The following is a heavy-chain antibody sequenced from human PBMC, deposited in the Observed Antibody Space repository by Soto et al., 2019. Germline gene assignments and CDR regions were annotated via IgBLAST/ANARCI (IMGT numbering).Heavy chain of an antibody. Sequence: EVHLVESGGGLVQPGRSLRLSCAASGFTFDDYAMHWVRQAPGRGLEWVSGLTWNSDIIVYADSVKGRFTISRDNAKNSLYRQMNSLRPDDTAFYYCAKGVVPATIRGEHYFDYWGRGTLVTVSS. CDR2: LTWNSDII. J-gene: IGHJ4*02. CDR1: GFTFDDYA. CDR3: AKGVVPATIRGEHYFDY. D-gene: IGHD2-2*02. V-gene: IGHV3-9*01.